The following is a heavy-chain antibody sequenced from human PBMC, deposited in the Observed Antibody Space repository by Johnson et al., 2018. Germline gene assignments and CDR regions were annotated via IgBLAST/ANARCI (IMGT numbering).Heavy chain of an antibody. D-gene: IGHD1-26*01. J-gene: IGHJ3*02. CDR1: GGSISSSSYY. Sequence: QVQLQESGPGLVKPSETLSLTCTVSGGSISSSSYYWGWIRQPPGKGLEWIGSIYYSGSTYYNPSLKSRVTISVDTSKNQFSLKLSSVTAADTAVYYCARRSLVGADDAFDIWGQGTMVTVSS. CDR3: ARRSLVGADDAFDI. V-gene: IGHV4-39*01. CDR2: IYYSGST.